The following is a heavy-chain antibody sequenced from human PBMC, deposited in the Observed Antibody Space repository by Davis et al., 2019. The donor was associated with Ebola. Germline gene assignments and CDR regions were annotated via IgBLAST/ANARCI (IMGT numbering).Heavy chain of an antibody. J-gene: IGHJ6*04. CDR2: IYYSGST. D-gene: IGHD3-10*01. Sequence: SETLSLTCTVSGGSISSYYWSWIRQPPGKGLEWIGYIYYSGSTNYNPSLKSRVTISVDTSRNEFSLKVNSVSAADTAVYYCARDSEMVRGALPWGGMDVWGKGTTVTVSS. CDR1: GGSISSYY. V-gene: IGHV4-59*12. CDR3: ARDSEMVRGALPWGGMDV.